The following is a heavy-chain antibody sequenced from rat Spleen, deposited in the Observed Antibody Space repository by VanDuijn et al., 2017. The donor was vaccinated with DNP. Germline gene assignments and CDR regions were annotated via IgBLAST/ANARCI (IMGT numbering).Heavy chain of an antibody. CDR3: ASPGY. Sequence: EVQVLESGGGLVQPGNSLKLSCATSGFTFSTAWMYWYRQFPEKRLEWAAQIKTKSNNYATDYTEPVKGRFTISRDDSKSSIYLQMNNLKEEDTAIYYCASPGYWGQGVMVTVSS. D-gene: IGHD5-1*01. CDR1: GFTFSTAW. CDR2: IKTKSNNYAT. J-gene: IGHJ2*01. V-gene: IGHV6-6*01.